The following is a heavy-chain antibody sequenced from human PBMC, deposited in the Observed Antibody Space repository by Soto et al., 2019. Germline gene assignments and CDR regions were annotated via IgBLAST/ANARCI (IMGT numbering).Heavy chain of an antibody. J-gene: IGHJ4*02. CDR3: AKRAVAHDY. D-gene: IGHD6-19*01. CDR1: GFTFSRYA. V-gene: IGHV3-23*01. Sequence: EVQLLESGGGLVQPGGSLRLSCAASGFTFSRYAMSWVRQAPGKGLEWVSAISGSGDSTYYADSVRGRFAISRDNSKNTLYLQMNSLRVEDTAAYYCAKRAVAHDYWGQGTLVTVSS. CDR2: ISGSGDST.